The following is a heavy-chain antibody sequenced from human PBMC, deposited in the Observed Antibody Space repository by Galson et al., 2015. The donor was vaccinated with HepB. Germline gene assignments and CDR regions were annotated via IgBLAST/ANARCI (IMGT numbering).Heavy chain of an antibody. D-gene: IGHD4-11*01. CDR3: ARDLSTTVTPAGHWFDP. CDR1: GYTFTSYY. Sequence: SVKVSCKASGYTFTSYYMHWVRQAPGQGLEWMGIINPSGGSSSYAQKFQGRVTMTRDTSTSTVYMELSSLRSEDTAVYYCARDLSTTVTPAGHWFDPWGQGTLVTVSS. J-gene: IGHJ5*02. V-gene: IGHV1-46*03. CDR2: INPSGGSS.